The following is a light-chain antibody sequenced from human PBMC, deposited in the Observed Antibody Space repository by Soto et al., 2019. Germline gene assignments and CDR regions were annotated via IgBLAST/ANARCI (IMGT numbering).Light chain of an antibody. CDR1: QSLVYADGNTY. CDR3: MQTAHWPYT. CDR2: KVF. J-gene: IGKJ2*01. Sequence: DVVMTQSPLSLPVTLGQSASTSCTSSQSLVYADGNTYLNWLQQRPGQSPRRLIYKVFNRDSGVPDRFSGSASGSEFTLTISRVEAEDIGVYYCMQTAHWPYTFGRGTKVDIK. V-gene: IGKV2-30*01.